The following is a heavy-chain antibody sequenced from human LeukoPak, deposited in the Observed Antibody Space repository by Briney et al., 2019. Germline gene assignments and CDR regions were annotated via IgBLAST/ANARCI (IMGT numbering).Heavy chain of an antibody. CDR3: AREDITIFGVVPLGVGWFDP. D-gene: IGHD3-3*01. Sequence: GASVTVSCTSSGYTXTNYGISWVRQAPGQGLEWMGWISAYNGNTNYAQKLQGRVTMTTDTSTSTAYMELSRLRSDDTAVYYCAREDITIFGVVPLGVGWFDPWGQGTLVTVSS. V-gene: IGHV1-18*01. CDR1: GYTXTNYG. CDR2: ISAYNGNT. J-gene: IGHJ5*02.